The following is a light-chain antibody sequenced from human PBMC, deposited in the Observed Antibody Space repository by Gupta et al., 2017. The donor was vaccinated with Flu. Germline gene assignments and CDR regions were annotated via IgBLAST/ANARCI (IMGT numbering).Light chain of an antibody. CDR2: SDD. CDR1: NIGAKS. Sequence: SYVLTQPPSVSAAPGQTARVTCGGINIGAKSVHWFQQRPGQAPILVIYSDDDRPSGIPERFSGSNSGNTATLTISRVEAGDEADYYCQVWDRFSGHRVFGTGTKVTVL. CDR3: QVWDRFSGHRV. J-gene: IGLJ1*01. V-gene: IGLV3-21*04.